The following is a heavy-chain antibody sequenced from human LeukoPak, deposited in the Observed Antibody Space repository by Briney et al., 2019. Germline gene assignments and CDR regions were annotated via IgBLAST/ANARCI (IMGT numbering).Heavy chain of an antibody. V-gene: IGHV3-33*08. J-gene: IGHJ4*02. CDR1: GFSFNDYS. Sequence: GGSLRLSCVASGFSFNDYSMNWVRQAPGKGLEWVAVIWYDGSNKYYADSVKGRFTISRDISKNTLYLQMNSLRAEDTAVYYCARGGAYCGGDCSAYFDCWGQGTLVTVSS. D-gene: IGHD2-21*02. CDR2: IWYDGSNK. CDR3: ARGGAYCGGDCSAYFDC.